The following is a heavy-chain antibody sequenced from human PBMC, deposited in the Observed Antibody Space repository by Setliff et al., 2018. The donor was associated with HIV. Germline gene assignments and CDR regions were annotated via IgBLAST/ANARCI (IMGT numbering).Heavy chain of an antibody. J-gene: IGHJ3*02. CDR3: ASRLSSTYYYDSSGPDYGAFDI. Sequence: ASVKVSCKASGYTFTGYYMHWVRQAPGQGLEWMGRINPNSGGTNYAQKFQGRVTMTRDTSISTAYMELSRLRSDDTAVYYCASRLSSTYYYDSSGPDYGAFDIWGQGTMVTVSS. CDR1: GYTFTGYY. V-gene: IGHV1-2*06. CDR2: INPNSGGT. D-gene: IGHD3-22*01.